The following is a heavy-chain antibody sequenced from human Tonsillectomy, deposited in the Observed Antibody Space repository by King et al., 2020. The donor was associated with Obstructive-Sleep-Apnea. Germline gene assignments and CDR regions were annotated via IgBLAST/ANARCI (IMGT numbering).Heavy chain of an antibody. CDR1: GFTFSNAW. CDR2: IKSKTVGGTT. Sequence: VQLVESGGGLVKPGGSLRLSCAGSGFTFSNAWMSWVRQAPGKGLEWGGRIKSKTVGGTTDYAAPVKGRFTISRDDSKNTLYLQMNSLKTEDTAVYYCTTGGVVCSPWGQGTLVTVSS. V-gene: IGHV3-15*01. CDR3: TTGGVVCSP. D-gene: IGHD2-8*02. J-gene: IGHJ5*02.